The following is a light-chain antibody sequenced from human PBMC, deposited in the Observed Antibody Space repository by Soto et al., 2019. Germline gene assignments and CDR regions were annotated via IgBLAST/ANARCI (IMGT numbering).Light chain of an antibody. CDR1: QSVSSY. V-gene: IGKV3-11*01. Sequence: EIVLTQSPATLSLSPGERATLSCRASQSVSSYLAWYQQKPGQAPRLLIYDASNRATGIPARFSGSGSGTDFTLTISILKLEDFAVYYWQQRSNWPPVFTFGPGTKVDIK. CDR2: DAS. CDR3: QQRSNWPPVFT. J-gene: IGKJ3*01.